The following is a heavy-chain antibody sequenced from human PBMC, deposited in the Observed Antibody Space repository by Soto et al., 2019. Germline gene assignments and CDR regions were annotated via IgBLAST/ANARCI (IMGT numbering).Heavy chain of an antibody. CDR2: ISSSGSTI. CDR1: GFTFSSYE. CDR3: ARDLRAAAGYYYYGMDV. D-gene: IGHD6-13*01. V-gene: IGHV3-48*03. Sequence: EVQLVESGGGLVQPGGSLRLSCAASGFTFSSYEMNWVRQAPGKGLEWVSYISSSGSTIYYADSVKGRFTISRDNAKNSLYLQMNSLRAEDTAVYYCARDLRAAAGYYYYGMDVWGQGTTVTVSS. J-gene: IGHJ6*02.